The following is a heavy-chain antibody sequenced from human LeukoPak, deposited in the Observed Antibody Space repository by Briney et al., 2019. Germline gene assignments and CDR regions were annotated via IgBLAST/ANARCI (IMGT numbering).Heavy chain of an antibody. CDR1: GFTFSNYA. CDR3: AKKGDYDILTGQKDWFDP. CDR2: ISGSSGAT. J-gene: IGHJ5*02. Sequence: GGSLRLSCAASGFTFSNYAMTWVRQAPGKGLEWVSAISGSSGATYYADSVKGRFTISRDDFKNTLYLQMNSLRADDTAVYFCAKKGDYDILTGQKDWFDPWGQGTLVTVSS. V-gene: IGHV3-23*01. D-gene: IGHD3-9*01.